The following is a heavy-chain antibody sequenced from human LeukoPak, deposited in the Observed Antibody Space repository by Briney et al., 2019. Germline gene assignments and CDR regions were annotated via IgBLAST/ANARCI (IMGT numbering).Heavy chain of an antibody. CDR2: IIPIFGTA. D-gene: IGHD2/OR15-2a*01. CDR3: AVRPVGYFTPQLDY. Sequence: SVKVSCKASGGTFSSYAISWVRQAPGQGLEWMGGIIPIFGTANYAQKFQGSVTITADKSTSTAYMELSSLRSEDTAVYYCAVRPVGYFTPQLDYWGQGTLVTVSS. CDR1: GGTFSSYA. V-gene: IGHV1-69*06. J-gene: IGHJ4*02.